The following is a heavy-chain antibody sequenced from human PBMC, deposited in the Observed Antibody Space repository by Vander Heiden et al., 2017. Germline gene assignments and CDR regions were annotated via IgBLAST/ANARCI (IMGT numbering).Heavy chain of an antibody. CDR3: ARRYSDNDYRWHD. J-gene: IGHJ4*02. Sequence: QVQLVQSGAEVRKPGASVKVSCKASGYTFTNYDINWVRQAPGQGLEWMGWMNPNSDNTVYAQRFQGRVTMTRNTSISTAYMEMSSLTSEDTAVYYCARRYSDNDYRWHDWGQGTMVTGSS. CDR2: MNPNSDNT. CDR1: GYTFTNYD. V-gene: IGHV1-8*01. D-gene: IGHD5-12*01.